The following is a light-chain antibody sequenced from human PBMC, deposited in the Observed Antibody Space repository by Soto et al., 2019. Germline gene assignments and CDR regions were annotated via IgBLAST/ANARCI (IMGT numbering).Light chain of an antibody. V-gene: IGKV3-20*01. Sequence: ESVCTLMTGALSLSLGERATLSCRASQSLSNNSYLASYQQKPGVAHRLLIYGASSRATGIPNRFSGSGSGTGFTLTISILQFEDFAVYFCQQYDNRTSCTFGQGTNVDIK. CDR3: QQYDNRTSCT. CDR2: GAS. J-gene: IGKJ1*01. CDR1: QSLSNNSY.